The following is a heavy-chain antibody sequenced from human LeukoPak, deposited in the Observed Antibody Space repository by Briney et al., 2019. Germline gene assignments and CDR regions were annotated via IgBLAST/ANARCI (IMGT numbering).Heavy chain of an antibody. D-gene: IGHD6-19*01. Sequence: GGTLRLSCAASVITFSTYAMTWVRKALGKGMDWFSSINYSGSGTFYADSVKGRFTISRDNSKDTLYLQMNSLRVEDTAVYYCAKEEYDSGWYKWFGPWGQGTLVTVSS. V-gene: IGHV3-23*01. CDR3: AKEEYDSGWYKWFGP. J-gene: IGHJ5*02. CDR1: VITFSTYA. CDR2: INYSGSGT.